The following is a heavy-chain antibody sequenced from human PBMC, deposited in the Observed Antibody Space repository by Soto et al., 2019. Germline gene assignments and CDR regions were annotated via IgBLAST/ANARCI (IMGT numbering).Heavy chain of an antibody. D-gene: IGHD4-17*01. CDR1: GLTVSSNY. J-gene: IGHJ4*02. Sequence: EVQLVESGGDLVQPGGALRLSCAASGLTVSSNYMSWVRQAPGKGLEWVSFIYSGDSTYYADSVKGRFTFSRDNTNNALYLQMNSLGGEDTDVYYCAAHDLGDYGGDGLMEYWGQGTRVSVSA. CDR2: IYSGDST. V-gene: IGHV3-66*01. CDR3: AAHDLGDYGGDGLMEY.